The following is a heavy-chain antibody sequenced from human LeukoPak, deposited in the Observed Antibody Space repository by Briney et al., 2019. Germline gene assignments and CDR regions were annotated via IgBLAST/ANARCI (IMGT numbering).Heavy chain of an antibody. D-gene: IGHD5-18*01. CDR2: ISGSGGSA. J-gene: IGHJ4*02. V-gene: IGHV3-23*01. Sequence: GGSLRLSCAASGFTFSSYAMSWVRQAPGKGLEWVSAISGSGGSAYYADSVKGRFTISRDNSKNTLYLQMNSLRAEDTAVYYCAKGKGTWIQLWTFDYWGQGTLVTVSS. CDR3: AKGKGTWIQLWTFDY. CDR1: GFTFSSYA.